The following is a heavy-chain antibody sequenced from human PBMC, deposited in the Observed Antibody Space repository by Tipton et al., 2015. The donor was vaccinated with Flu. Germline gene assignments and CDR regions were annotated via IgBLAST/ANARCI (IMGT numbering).Heavy chain of an antibody. D-gene: IGHD3-22*01. CDR1: GGSISSSSYY. Sequence: TLSLTCTVSGGSISSSSYYWGWIRQPPGKGLEWIGSIYYSGSTYYNPSLKSRVTISVDTSKNQFSLKLSSVTAADTAVYYCARDLGWDYYDSSGHTLAFDYWGQGTLVTVSS. V-gene: IGHV4-39*07. CDR2: IYYSGST. J-gene: IGHJ4*02. CDR3: ARDLGWDYYDSSGHTLAFDY.